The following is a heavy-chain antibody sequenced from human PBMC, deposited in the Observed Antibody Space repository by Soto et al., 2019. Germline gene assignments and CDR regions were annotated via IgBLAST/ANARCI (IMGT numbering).Heavy chain of an antibody. CDR1: GYAFTSYG. CDR3: ARAATGSYHSAS. V-gene: IGHV1-18*04. Sequence: VQLVQSGPEVKNPGDSVRVSCVASGYAFTSYGVNWVRQAPGQGLEWMGWIAPHSGRTTYLPKFQGRVTMTADVSTNTAYIELRSLKSDDTGIYFWARAATGSYHSASWGQGTVVTVSS. CDR2: IAPHSGRT. D-gene: IGHD3-10*01. J-gene: IGHJ5*02.